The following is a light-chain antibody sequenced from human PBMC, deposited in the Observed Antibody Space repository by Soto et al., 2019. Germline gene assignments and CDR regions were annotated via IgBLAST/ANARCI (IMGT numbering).Light chain of an antibody. V-gene: IGKV1-39*01. CDR3: QQTSSDPFT. CDR1: QSISDY. Sequence: DIQMPQSPSTLSASIGDRVIITCRASQSISDYLAWYQQKPGKAPKLLMFDAASLQSGVPSRFSGSGSRTDFTLTITSLQPEDFATYYCQQTSSDPFTFGPGTKVDIK. CDR2: DAA. J-gene: IGKJ3*01.